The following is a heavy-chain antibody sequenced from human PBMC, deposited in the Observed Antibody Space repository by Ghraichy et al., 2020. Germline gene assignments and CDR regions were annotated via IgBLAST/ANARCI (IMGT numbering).Heavy chain of an antibody. D-gene: IGHD6-19*01. Sequence: SETLSLTCAVYGGSFSGYYWSWIRQPPGKGLEWIGEINHSGSTNYNPSLKSRVTISVDTSKNQFSLKLSSVTAADTAVYYCARGYSSKRGQWLHYYYYYGMDVWGQGTTVTVSS. V-gene: IGHV4-34*01. CDR1: GGSFSGYY. J-gene: IGHJ6*02. CDR3: ARGYSSKRGQWLHYYYYYGMDV. CDR2: INHSGST.